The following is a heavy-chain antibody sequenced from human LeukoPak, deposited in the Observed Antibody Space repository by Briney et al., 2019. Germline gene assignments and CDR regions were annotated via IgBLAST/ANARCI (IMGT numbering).Heavy chain of an antibody. J-gene: IGHJ4*02. V-gene: IGHV3-30*18. Sequence: GGSLRLSCAASGFTFSSYGMHWVRQAPGKGLEWVAVISYDGSNKYYADSVKGRFTISRDNSKNTLYLRMNSLRAEDTAVYYCAKSDGVDYDSSGYPDYWGQGTLVTVSS. CDR3: AKSDGVDYDSSGYPDY. CDR1: GFTFSSYG. D-gene: IGHD3-22*01. CDR2: ISYDGSNK.